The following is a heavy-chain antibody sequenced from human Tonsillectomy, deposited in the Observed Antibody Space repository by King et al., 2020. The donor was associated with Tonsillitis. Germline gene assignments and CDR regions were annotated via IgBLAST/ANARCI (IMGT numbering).Heavy chain of an antibody. CDR2: LNLSGST. Sequence: VQVQQWGAGLLKPSETLSLTCAVYGGSFTDYYWNWIRQPPGKGLEWIGELNLSGSTNYNPSLKSRVPISVDTSKNQFSLKLSSVTAADTAVYYCASRWGLGAFDIWGQGTMVTVSS. CDR3: ASRWGLGAFDI. CDR1: GGSFTDYY. V-gene: IGHV4-34*01. J-gene: IGHJ3*02. D-gene: IGHD2-21*01.